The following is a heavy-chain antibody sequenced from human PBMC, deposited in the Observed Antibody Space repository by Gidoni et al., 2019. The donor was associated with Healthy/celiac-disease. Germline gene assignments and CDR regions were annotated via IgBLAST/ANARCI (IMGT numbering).Heavy chain of an antibody. CDR1: GGSISSYY. CDR2: IYYSGST. J-gene: IGHJ4*02. D-gene: IGHD2-15*01. CDR3: AREKGRYCSGGSCSFDY. Sequence: QVQLQESGPGLVKPSETLSLTCTVSGGSISSYYWSWIRQPPGKGLEWIWYIYYSGSTNYNPSLKSRVTISVDTSKNQFSLKLSSVTAADTAVYYCAREKGRYCSGGSCSFDYWGQGTLVTVSS. V-gene: IGHV4-59*01.